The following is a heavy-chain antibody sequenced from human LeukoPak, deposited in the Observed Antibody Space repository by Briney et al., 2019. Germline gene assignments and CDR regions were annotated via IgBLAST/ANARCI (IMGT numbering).Heavy chain of an antibody. J-gene: IGHJ3*02. Sequence: ASVKVSCKASGYTFTGYYIYWVRQAPGQGLEWMGWINPNSGGTNYAQKFQGRVALTRDTSITTSYMDLSGLTSDDTAVYYCAKVQYLTLDAFDMWGRGTMVTVSS. V-gene: IGHV1-2*02. CDR3: AKVQYLTLDAFDM. D-gene: IGHD2-21*02. CDR1: GYTFTGYY. CDR2: INPNSGGT.